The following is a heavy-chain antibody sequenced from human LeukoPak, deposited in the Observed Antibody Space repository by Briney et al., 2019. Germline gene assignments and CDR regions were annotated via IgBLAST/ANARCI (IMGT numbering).Heavy chain of an antibody. J-gene: IGHJ4*02. CDR1: GFTFSTYN. D-gene: IGHD2/OR15-2a*01. Sequence: GGSLRLSCAVSGFTFSTYNMNWVRQAPGKGLEWVSYMSSSSNTRYYADSVKGRFTISRDNAKNLLYLQMNSLRDEDTAVYYCARGTGTNVLRPFDYWGQGTLVNVSS. CDR2: MSSSSNTR. CDR3: ARGTGTNVLRPFDY. V-gene: IGHV3-48*02.